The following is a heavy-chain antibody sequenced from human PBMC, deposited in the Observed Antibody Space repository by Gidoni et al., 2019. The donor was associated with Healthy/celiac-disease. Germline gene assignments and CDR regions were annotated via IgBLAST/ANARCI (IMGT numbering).Heavy chain of an antibody. CDR2: IYYSGST. CDR1: GGSISSYY. V-gene: IGHV4-59*01. D-gene: IGHD2-21*01. CDR3: ARDGGIPYYFDY. J-gene: IGHJ4*02. Sequence: QVQLQESGPGLVKPSETLSLTCTVSGGSISSYYWSWIRQPPGKGLEWSGYIYYSGSTNYNPSLKSRVTISVDTSKNQFSLKLSAVTAADTAVYYCARDGGIPYYFDYWGQGTLVTVSS.